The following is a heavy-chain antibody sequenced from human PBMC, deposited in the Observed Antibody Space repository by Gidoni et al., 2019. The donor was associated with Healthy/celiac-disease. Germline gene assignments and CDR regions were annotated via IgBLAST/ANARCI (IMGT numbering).Heavy chain of an antibody. CDR1: GGSVSSGSYY. CDR3: ARVIGRLFVDY. Sequence: QVQLQESGPGLVKPSETLSLTCTVSGGSVSSGSYYWSWIRQPPGKGLEWIGYIYYSGSTNYNPSLKSRVTISVDTSKNQFSLKLSSVTAADTAVYYCARVIGRLFVDYWGQGTLVTVSS. CDR2: IYYSGST. J-gene: IGHJ4*02. D-gene: IGHD3-16*02. V-gene: IGHV4-61*01.